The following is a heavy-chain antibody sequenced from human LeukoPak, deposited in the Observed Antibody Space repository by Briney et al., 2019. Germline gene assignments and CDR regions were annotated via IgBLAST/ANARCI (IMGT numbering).Heavy chain of an antibody. CDR2: IIPIFGTA. J-gene: IGHJ4*02. D-gene: IGHD5-12*01. V-gene: IGHV1-69*13. CDR1: GGTFSNYA. CDR3: ARGDSAYDLFGHIDY. Sequence: ASVKVSCKASGGTFSNYAISWVRQAPGQGLEWMGGIIPIFGTANYAQKFQGRVTITADESTSTAYMGLSSLRSEDTAVYYCARGDSAYDLFGHIDYWGQGTLVTVSS.